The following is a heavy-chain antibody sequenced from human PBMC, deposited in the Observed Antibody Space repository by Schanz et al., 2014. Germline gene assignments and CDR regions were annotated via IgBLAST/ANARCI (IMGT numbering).Heavy chain of an antibody. V-gene: IGHV1-46*01. J-gene: IGHJ6*02. D-gene: IGHD3-10*01. Sequence: QVQLVQSGTQVKKPGASVKVSCKASGYTFTTYYMLWVRQAPGQGLEWMGIINPSGGSTRYGQKFQGRITVTTDTSTSTSYMELTSLRFDDTAVYYCARAKRFGDMDVWGQGTTVTVSS. CDR2: INPSGGST. CDR3: ARAKRFGDMDV. CDR1: GYTFTTYY.